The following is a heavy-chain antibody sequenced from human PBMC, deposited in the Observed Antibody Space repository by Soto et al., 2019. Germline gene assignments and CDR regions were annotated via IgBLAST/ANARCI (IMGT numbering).Heavy chain of an antibody. V-gene: IGHV1-8*01. D-gene: IGHD3-10*01. J-gene: IGHJ6*03. CDR2: MNPNSGNT. Sequence: ASVKVSCKASGYTFTSYDINWVRQATGQRLEWMRWMNPNSGNTGYAQKFQGRVTMTRNNSISTAYMELSSLRSEDTAVYYCARVRSLVRGLSSPYYYMDVWGKGTTVTVSS. CDR3: ARVRSLVRGLSSPYYYMDV. CDR1: GYTFTSYD.